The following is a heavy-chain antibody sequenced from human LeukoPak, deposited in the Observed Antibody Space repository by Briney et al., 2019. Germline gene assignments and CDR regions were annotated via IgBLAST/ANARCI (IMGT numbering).Heavy chain of an antibody. Sequence: GGSLRLSCAASGFTFSDFWMHWVRQAPGKGPEWLSRTSKDGSHTVYADSAKGRFTASRDNTKNTVYLEVTNLRPEETAVYYCTRGGYSGSYYRFSWGQGTPVTVAS. J-gene: IGHJ4*02. CDR2: TSKDGSHT. CDR3: TRGGYSGSYYRFS. D-gene: IGHD6-25*01. CDR1: GFTFSDFW. V-gene: IGHV3-74*01.